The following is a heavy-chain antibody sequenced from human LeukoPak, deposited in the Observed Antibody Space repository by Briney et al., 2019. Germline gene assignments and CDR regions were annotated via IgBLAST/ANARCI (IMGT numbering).Heavy chain of an antibody. CDR2: INTSGTT. CDR1: GASISSGSNS. CDR3: ARSPRGVRGVITYYMDV. V-gene: IGHV4-61*02. D-gene: IGHD3-10*01. J-gene: IGHJ6*03. Sequence: SQTLSLTCTVSGASISSGSNSWGWIRQPAGKGLEWIGRINTSGTTNYNPSLKSRVTMSIDTSKNQFSLKLSSVTAADTAVYYCARSPRGVRGVITYYMDVWGKGTTVTISS.